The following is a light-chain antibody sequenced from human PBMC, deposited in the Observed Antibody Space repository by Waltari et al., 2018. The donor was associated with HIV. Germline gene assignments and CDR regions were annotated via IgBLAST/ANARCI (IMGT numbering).Light chain of an antibody. J-gene: IGLJ3*02. Sequence: QLVLTQSPSASAFLGASVKITCTLNGGLSSYAIAWHQHQPEKGPRYLMKLKSDGSHNREDEIPDRFSASNSGADHHLPISSLQSEDEGYYYCQTWDTGPVFGVGTKLTVL. V-gene: IGLV4-69*01. CDR2: LKSDGSH. CDR3: QTWDTGPV. CDR1: GGLSSYA.